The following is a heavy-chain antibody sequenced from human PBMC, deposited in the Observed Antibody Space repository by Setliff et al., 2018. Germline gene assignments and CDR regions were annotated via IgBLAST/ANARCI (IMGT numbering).Heavy chain of an antibody. J-gene: IGHJ6*03. V-gene: IGHV1-69*05. CDR1: GDTFRSYG. CDR2: TIPMFGST. CDR3: VREGVDTRSSTDYRYYMDV. D-gene: IGHD5-18*01. Sequence: VKVSCQASGDTFRSYGISWVRQAPGQGLEWMGGTIPMFGSTSYAQKFQGRVTIITDESTTTAYMELSSLGSEDTAVYYCVREGVDTRSSTDYRYYMDVWGKGTTVTVSS.